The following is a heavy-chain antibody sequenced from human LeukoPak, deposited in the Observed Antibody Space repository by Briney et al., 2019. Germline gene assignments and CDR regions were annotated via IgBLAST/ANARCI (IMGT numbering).Heavy chain of an antibody. V-gene: IGHV1-3*01. CDR2: INAGNGNT. D-gene: IGHD6-13*01. Sequence: ASVKVSCKASGGTFSSYAISWVRQAPGQRLEWMGWINAGNGNTKYSQKFQGRVTITRDTSASTAYMELSSLRSEDTAVYYCARGRIAAAGTRVDYWGQGTLVTVSS. J-gene: IGHJ4*02. CDR1: GGTFSSYA. CDR3: ARGRIAAAGTRVDY.